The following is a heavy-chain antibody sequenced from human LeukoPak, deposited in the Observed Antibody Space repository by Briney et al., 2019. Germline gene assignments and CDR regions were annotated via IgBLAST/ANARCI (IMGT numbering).Heavy chain of an antibody. Sequence: GASVKVSCKASGYTFTSYDINWVQQATGQGLEWMGWMNPNSGNTGYAQKFQGRVTITRNTSISTAYMELSSLRSEDTAVYYCARLSSSWPLDVWGKGTTVTVSS. CDR2: MNPNSGNT. D-gene: IGHD6-13*01. V-gene: IGHV1-8*03. J-gene: IGHJ6*04. CDR3: ARLSSSWPLDV. CDR1: GYTFTSYD.